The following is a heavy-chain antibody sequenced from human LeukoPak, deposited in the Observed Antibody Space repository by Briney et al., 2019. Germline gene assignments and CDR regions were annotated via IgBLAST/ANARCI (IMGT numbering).Heavy chain of an antibody. V-gene: IGHV3-9*01. Sequence: GGSLRLSCAASGFTFDDYAMHWVRQAPGKGLEWVSGISWNSGSIGYADSVKGRFTISRDNAKNSLYLQMNSLRAEDTALYYCAKVGAEGNDDWGQGTLVTVSS. CDR3: AKVGAEGNDD. D-gene: IGHD1-26*01. J-gene: IGHJ4*02. CDR2: ISWNSGSI. CDR1: GFTFDDYA.